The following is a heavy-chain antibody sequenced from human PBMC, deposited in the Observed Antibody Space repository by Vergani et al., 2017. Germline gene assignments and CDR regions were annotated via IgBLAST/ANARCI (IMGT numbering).Heavy chain of an antibody. V-gene: IGHV1-46*03. CDR3: ARGEYGILTGYRH. CDR2: INTSGGHT. CDR1: VYTFSNYY. D-gene: IGHD3-9*01. Sequence: QVQVVQSGAEVKKSGASVKVSCKTSVYTFSNYYMHWVRQAPAQGLEWMRIINTSGGHTNYAKKFQDRVTMNRDKSTSTVELELNSLRAEDTAIYYCARGEYGILTGYRHWGQGTLVTVSA. J-gene: IGHJ4*02.